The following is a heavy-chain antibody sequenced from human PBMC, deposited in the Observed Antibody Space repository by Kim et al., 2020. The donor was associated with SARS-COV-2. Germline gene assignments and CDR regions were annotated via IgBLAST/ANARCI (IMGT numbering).Heavy chain of an antibody. V-gene: IGHV3-11*05. CDR3: AKDSAASSRLSFFDY. J-gene: IGHJ4*02. Sequence: ADFVRGRFTISKDNAKNTLFLQMSGLRAEDTALYYCAKDSAASSRLSFFDYWGQGTLVTVSS. D-gene: IGHD6-13*01.